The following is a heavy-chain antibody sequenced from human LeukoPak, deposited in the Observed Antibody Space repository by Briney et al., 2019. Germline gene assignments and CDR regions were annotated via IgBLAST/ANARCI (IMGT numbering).Heavy chain of an antibody. J-gene: IGHJ2*01. CDR3: ARVYYSNSYDYWYFDL. CDR2: IYYSGST. V-gene: IGHV4-59*01. D-gene: IGHD6-13*01. CDR1: GGSIRSYY. Sequence: PSETLSLTCTVSGGSIRSYYWSWIRQPPGKGLELIAYIYYSGSTNYNPSLKSRVTISVDTSKNQFSLKLSSVTAADTAVYYCARVYYSNSYDYWYFDLWGRGTLVTVSS.